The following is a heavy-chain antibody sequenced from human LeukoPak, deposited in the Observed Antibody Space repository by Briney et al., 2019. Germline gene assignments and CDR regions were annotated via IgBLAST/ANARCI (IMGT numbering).Heavy chain of an antibody. CDR3: ARLRDGRWLLEY. V-gene: IGHV4-39*01. CDR1: GGSVSSSGYY. D-gene: IGHD5-24*01. J-gene: IGHJ4*02. CDR2: INYSGTT. Sequence: PSETLSLTCTASGGSVSSSGYYWGWIRQPPGKGLEWIASINYSGTTYYNPSLKSRVTISEDRSKNQFSLKLSSVTAADTAVYYCARLRDGRWLLEYWGQGTLVTVSS.